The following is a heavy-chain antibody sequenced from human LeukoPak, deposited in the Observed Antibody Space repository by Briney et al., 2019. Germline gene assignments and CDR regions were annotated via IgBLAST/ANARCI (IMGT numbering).Heavy chain of an antibody. J-gene: IGHJ4*02. Sequence: PSETLSLTCTVSGGSINSYYWSWIRQPPGKGLEWIGYIYYNGGTNYHPSLKSRVTISLNTSNNQSSLTLNSLTAAATTASSSERAGGGGRRDFDSWGQGALVTVSS. V-gene: IGHV4-59*01. D-gene: IGHD3-16*01. CDR1: GGSINSYY. CDR2: IYYNGGT. CDR3: ERAGGGGRRDFDS.